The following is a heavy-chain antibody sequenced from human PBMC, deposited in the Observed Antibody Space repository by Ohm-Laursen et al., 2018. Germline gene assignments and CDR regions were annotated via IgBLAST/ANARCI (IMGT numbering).Heavy chain of an antibody. CDR3: ATNYGSGSYRDDAFDI. V-gene: IGHV1-8*01. CDR2: MNPNSGNT. Sequence: ASVKVSCKASGYTFTSYDINWVRQATGQGLEWMGWMNPNSGNTGYAQKFQGRVTMTRNTSISTAYMELSSLRSEDTAVYYCATNYGSGSYRDDAFDIWGQGTMVTVSS. J-gene: IGHJ3*02. CDR1: GYTFTSYD. D-gene: IGHD3-10*01.